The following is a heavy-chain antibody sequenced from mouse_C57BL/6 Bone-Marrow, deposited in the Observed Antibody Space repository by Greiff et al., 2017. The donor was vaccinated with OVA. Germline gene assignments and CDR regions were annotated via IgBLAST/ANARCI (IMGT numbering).Heavy chain of an antibody. V-gene: IGHV1-81*01. D-gene: IGHD4-1*01. J-gene: IGHJ4*01. Sequence: QVQLQQSGAELARPGASVKLSCKASGYTFTSYGISWVKQRTGQGLEWIGEIYPSSGNTYYNEKFKGNATLTADKSSSTAFMEVRSLTSEDSAVYVCARGGTTGTVAMDYWGQGTSVTVSS. CDR1: GYTFTSYG. CDR3: ARGGTTGTVAMDY. CDR2: IYPSSGNT.